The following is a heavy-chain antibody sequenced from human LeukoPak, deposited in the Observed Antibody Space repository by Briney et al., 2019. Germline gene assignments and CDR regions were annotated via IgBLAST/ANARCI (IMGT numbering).Heavy chain of an antibody. CDR3: ARGNVGATYYFDY. Sequence: PSETLSLTCTVSGGSISSYYWSWIRQPPGKGLEWIGYIYYSGSTNYNPSLKSRVTISVDTSKNQFSLKLSSVTAADTAVYYCARGNVGATYYFDYWGQGTLVTVSS. V-gene: IGHV4-59*01. CDR2: IYYSGST. CDR1: GGSISSYY. J-gene: IGHJ4*02. D-gene: IGHD1-26*01.